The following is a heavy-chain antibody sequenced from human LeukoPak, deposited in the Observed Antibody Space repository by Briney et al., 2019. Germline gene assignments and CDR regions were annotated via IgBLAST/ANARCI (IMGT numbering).Heavy chain of an antibody. V-gene: IGHV3-74*01. D-gene: IGHD6-6*01. CDR2: IKTDGSST. J-gene: IGHJ4*02. CDR3: ARESAGAALGD. CDR1: GFTFSSYW. Sequence: GGSLRLSCAVSGFTFSSYWLHWVRPAPGKGLVWVSRIKTDGSSTGYADSMKGRFTISRDNAKNTLYLQMDSLRAEDTAVYCCARESAGAALGDWGQGTLVTVSS.